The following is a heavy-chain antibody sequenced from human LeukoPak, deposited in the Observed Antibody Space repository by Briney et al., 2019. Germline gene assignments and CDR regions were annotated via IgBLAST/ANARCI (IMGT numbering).Heavy chain of an antibody. CDR1: GFTFTSYW. CDR3: AKSYSYYHMDD. Sequence: PGGSLRLSCAASGFTFTSYWMSWVRQAPGKGLEWVANIKQDGSEKYYVDSVKGRSTISRDNAKNSLYLQMNSLRAEDTAVYYCAKSYSYYHMDDWGKGTSVTVSS. J-gene: IGHJ6*03. CDR2: IKQDGSEK. V-gene: IGHV3-7*01.